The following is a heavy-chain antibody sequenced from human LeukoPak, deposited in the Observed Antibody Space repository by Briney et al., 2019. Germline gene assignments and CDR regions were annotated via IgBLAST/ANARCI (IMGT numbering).Heavy chain of an antibody. CDR1: GGSITSTNY. V-gene: IGHV4-4*02. CDR2: VNLQGST. CDR3: AREGGPYRPLDY. Sequence: SGTLSLTCGVSGGSITSTNYWTWVRQPPGKGLEWIGEVNLQGSTNYNPSLMGRVAISVDMSENHISLQLTSVTAAATAVYYCAREGGPYRPLDYSGQGTLVTVSS. J-gene: IGHJ4*02.